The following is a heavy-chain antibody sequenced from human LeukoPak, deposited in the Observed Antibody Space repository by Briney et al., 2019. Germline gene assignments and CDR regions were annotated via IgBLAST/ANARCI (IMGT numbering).Heavy chain of an antibody. CDR3: ARGSYYAPYYFDY. V-gene: IGHV3-48*02. J-gene: IGHJ4*02. Sequence: GGSLRLSCAASGFTFSTYRMNWVCQAPGKRLEWLSYISSGSNTIFYADSVKGRFTISRDNAKNSLFLQVNSLRDEDTAVYYCARGSYYAPYYFDYWGQGALVTVSS. CDR1: GFTFSTYR. CDR2: ISSGSNTI. D-gene: IGHD1-26*01.